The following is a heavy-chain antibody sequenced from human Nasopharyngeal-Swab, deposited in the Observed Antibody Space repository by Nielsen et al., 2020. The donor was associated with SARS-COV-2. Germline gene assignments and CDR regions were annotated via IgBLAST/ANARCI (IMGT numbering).Heavy chain of an antibody. CDR1: GGTFSSYA. Sequence: SVKVSCKASGGTFSSYAISWVRQPPGQGLEWMGGIIPIFGTANYAQKFQGRVTITADESTSTAYMELSSLRSEDTSVYYCARDGSGSYYSYYYGMDVWGQGTTVTVSS. CDR2: IIPIFGTA. V-gene: IGHV1-69*13. CDR3: ARDGSGSYYSYYYGMDV. D-gene: IGHD1-26*01. J-gene: IGHJ6*02.